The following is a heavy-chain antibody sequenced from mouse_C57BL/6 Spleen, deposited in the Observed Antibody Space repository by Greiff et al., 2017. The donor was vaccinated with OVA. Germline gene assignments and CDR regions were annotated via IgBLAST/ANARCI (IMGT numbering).Heavy chain of an antibody. V-gene: IGHV1-80*01. CDR3: ARGSNYDRFAY. CDR1: GYAFSSYW. J-gene: IGHJ3*01. D-gene: IGHD2-5*01. CDR2: IYPGDGDT. Sequence: VKLVESGAELVKPGASVKISCKASGYAFSSYWMNWVKQRPGKGLEWIGQIYPGDGDTNYNGKFKGKATLTADKSSSTAYMQLSSLTSEDSAVYFCARGSNYDRFAYWGQGTLVTVSA.